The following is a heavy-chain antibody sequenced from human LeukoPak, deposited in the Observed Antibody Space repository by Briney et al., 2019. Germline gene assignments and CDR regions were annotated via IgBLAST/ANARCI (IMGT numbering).Heavy chain of an antibody. D-gene: IGHD6-19*01. CDR2: IRYDGSNK. Sequence: GGSLRLSCAASGFTSGFMFSTYSMHWVRQAPGKGLEWVAFIRYDGSNKYYADSVKGRFTISRDNSKNTLYLQMNSLRAEDTAVYYCAKDSSSGWYGLYYYYYMDVWGKGTTVTISS. CDR3: AKDSSSGWYGLYYYYYMDV. CDR1: GFTSGFMFSTYS. V-gene: IGHV3-30*02. J-gene: IGHJ6*03.